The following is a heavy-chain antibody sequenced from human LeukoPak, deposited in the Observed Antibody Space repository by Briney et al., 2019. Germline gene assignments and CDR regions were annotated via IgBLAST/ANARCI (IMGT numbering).Heavy chain of an antibody. Sequence: GGSLRLSCAASGFTFSSYAMSWVRQAPGKGLEWVSAISGSGGSTYYADSVKGRFTISRDNSKDTLYLQMNSLRAKDTAVYYCASPTISGSYYPGRDYWGQGTLVTVSS. CDR3: ASPTISGSYYPGRDY. D-gene: IGHD1-26*01. CDR1: GFTFSSYA. J-gene: IGHJ4*02. CDR2: ISGSGGST. V-gene: IGHV3-23*01.